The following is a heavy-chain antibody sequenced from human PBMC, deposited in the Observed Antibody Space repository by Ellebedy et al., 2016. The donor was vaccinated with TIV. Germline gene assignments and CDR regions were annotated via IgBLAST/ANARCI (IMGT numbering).Heavy chain of an antibody. CDR3: ARRGSYGDYAVQVNSWFDT. CDR2: IYQDGSDQ. V-gene: IGHV3-7*01. J-gene: IGHJ5*02. D-gene: IGHD4-17*01. CDR1: GFSFRSYW. Sequence: GESLKISCAASGFSFRSYWMSWVRQAPGKGLEWVANIYQDGSDQYYADSVKGRFTISRDTANKSLFLQMNSLRVDDTAVYYCARRGSYGDYAVQVNSWFDTWGQGTLVSVSS.